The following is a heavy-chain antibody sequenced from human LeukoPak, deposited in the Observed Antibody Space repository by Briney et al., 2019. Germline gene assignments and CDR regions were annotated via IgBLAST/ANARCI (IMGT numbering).Heavy chain of an antibody. CDR1: GFTFSSYS. CDR3: AKDRRYYYDSSGYVSFDY. J-gene: IGHJ4*02. Sequence: HAGGPLRLSCAASGFTFSSYSMHWVRQAPGKGLEWVAVISYDDTNEFYADSVKGRFTVSRDNSKNTLYLQMNSLRAEDTAVYYCAKDRRYYYDSSGYVSFDYWGQGPLVTVSS. V-gene: IGHV3-30*04. CDR2: ISYDDTNE. D-gene: IGHD3-22*01.